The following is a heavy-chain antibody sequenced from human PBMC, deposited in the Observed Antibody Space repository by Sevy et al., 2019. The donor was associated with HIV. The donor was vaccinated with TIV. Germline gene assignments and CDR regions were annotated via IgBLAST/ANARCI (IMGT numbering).Heavy chain of an antibody. CDR1: GFTFRRYA. V-gene: IGHV3-30*04. CDR2: ISYDGGKT. CDR3: TRDGGGDYFDY. Sequence: GESLKISCAASGFTFRRYAMHWVRQAPGQGLESVAVISYDGGKTYHAGSVKGRFTISRDNSENTLYLQMNSLRAEDMAVYYCTRDGGGDYFDYWGLGTLVTVSS. D-gene: IGHD2-15*01. J-gene: IGHJ4*02.